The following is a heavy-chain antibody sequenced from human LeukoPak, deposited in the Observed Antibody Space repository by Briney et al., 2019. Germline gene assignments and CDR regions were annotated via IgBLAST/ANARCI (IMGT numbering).Heavy chain of an antibody. CDR2: INSDESST. V-gene: IGHV3-74*01. Sequence: GGSLRLSCAASGFTFSTYWMHWVRQAPGKGLVWVSRINSDESSTTYADSVKGRFTISRDNAKNALYLQMNSLRAEDTAVYYCAKSRRAYCSGGSCFGLWDYWGQGTLVTVSS. CDR1: GFTFSTYW. J-gene: IGHJ4*02. D-gene: IGHD2-15*01. CDR3: AKSRRAYCSGGSCFGLWDY.